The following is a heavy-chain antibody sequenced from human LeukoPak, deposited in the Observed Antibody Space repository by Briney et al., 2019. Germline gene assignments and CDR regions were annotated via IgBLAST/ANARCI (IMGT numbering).Heavy chain of an antibody. Sequence: SETLSLTCAVYGGSFSGYYWSWIRQPPGKGPEWIGEINHSGSTNYNPSLKSRVTISVDTSKNQFSLKLSSVTAADTAVYYCASLAAAAARGDYWGQGTLVTVSS. V-gene: IGHV4-34*01. J-gene: IGHJ4*02. CDR1: GGSFSGYY. CDR3: ASLAAAAARGDY. D-gene: IGHD6-13*01. CDR2: INHSGST.